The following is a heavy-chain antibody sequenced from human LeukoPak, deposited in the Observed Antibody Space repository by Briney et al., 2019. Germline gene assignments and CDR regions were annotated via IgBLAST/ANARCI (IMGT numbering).Heavy chain of an antibody. J-gene: IGHJ4*02. CDR3: AREGRYCSGGSCSSDY. CDR2: IIPIFGTA. CDR1: GGTFSSYA. D-gene: IGHD2-15*01. Sequence: GASVKVSCKASGGTFSSYAIGWVRQAPGQGLEWMGGIIPIFGTANYAQKFQGRVTITADESTSTAYMELSSLRSEDTAVYYCAREGRYCSGGSCSSDYWGQGTLVTVSS. V-gene: IGHV1-69*13.